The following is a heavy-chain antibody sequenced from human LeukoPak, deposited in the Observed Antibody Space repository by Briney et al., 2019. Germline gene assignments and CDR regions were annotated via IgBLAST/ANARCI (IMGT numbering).Heavy chain of an antibody. Sequence: SETLSLTCSVSGGSVSSYHWNWIRQFAGKGLEWVGRIHASGSSNYLPSLKRRVTMSLDTSKMQLSLRLNSVTAADTAVYYCARDVHRTGTTDYWGQGTLVTVSS. CDR1: GGSVSSYH. CDR3: ARDVHRTGTTDY. CDR2: IHASGSS. V-gene: IGHV4-4*07. J-gene: IGHJ4*02. D-gene: IGHD1/OR15-1a*01.